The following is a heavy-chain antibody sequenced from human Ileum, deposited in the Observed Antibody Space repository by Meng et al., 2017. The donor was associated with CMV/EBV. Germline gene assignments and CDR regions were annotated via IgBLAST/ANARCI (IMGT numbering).Heavy chain of an antibody. CDR1: GYTFTAYY. CDR2: INTNSGDT. J-gene: IGHJ4*02. CDR3: VRDLTGGSRTH. Sequence: ASVKVSCKASGYTFTAYYMHWVRQAPGQGLEWMAWINTNSGDTHYAQKYQGRVTVTRDTSITTAYMELSSLRSDDTAVYYCVRDLTGGSRTHWGQGTLVTVSS. V-gene: IGHV1-2*02. D-gene: IGHD1-26*01.